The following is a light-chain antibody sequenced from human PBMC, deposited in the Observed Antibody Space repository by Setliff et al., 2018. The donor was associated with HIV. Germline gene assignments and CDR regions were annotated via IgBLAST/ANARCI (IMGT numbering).Light chain of an antibody. CDR2: DVS. V-gene: IGLV2-11*01. CDR1: SSDGGGYKY. Sequence: QSALTQPRSVSGSPGQSVTISCTGTSSDGGGYKYVSWYQQHPGKAPKLMIYDVSKRPSGVPDRFSGSKSGNTASLTISGLQAEDEADYYCCSYAGSYVFGTGTKATVL. J-gene: IGLJ1*01. CDR3: CSYAGSYV.